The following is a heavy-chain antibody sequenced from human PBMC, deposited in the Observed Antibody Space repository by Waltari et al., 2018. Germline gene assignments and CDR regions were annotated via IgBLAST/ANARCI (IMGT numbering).Heavy chain of an antibody. CDR1: GYTFTSYD. J-gene: IGHJ4*02. CDR3: ARTGYYDYVWGSYRYIPEFDY. CDR2: MNPNSGNT. Sequence: QVQLVQSGAEVKKTGASVKVTCKASGYTFTSYDINWVRQATGQGLEWMGWMNPNSGNTGYAQKFQGRVTMTRNTSISTAYMELSSLRSEDTAVYYCARTGYYDYVWGSYRYIPEFDYWGQGTLVTVSS. V-gene: IGHV1-8*01. D-gene: IGHD3-16*02.